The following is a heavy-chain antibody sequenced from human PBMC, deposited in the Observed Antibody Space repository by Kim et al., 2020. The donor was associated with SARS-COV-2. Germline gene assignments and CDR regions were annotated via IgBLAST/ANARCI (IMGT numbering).Heavy chain of an antibody. D-gene: IGHD3-22*01. CDR3: AKEVTDSNFDF. Sequence: GGSLRLSCAASGFTFSSYAVSWVRQAPGKGLEWVSSISESGGFTYYADSVRGRFNISRDNSKNTVYVEMNSLRVEDTAVYYCAKEVTDSNFDFWGQGTLVAVSS. CDR1: GFTFSSYA. V-gene: IGHV3-23*01. CDR2: ISESGGFT. J-gene: IGHJ4*02.